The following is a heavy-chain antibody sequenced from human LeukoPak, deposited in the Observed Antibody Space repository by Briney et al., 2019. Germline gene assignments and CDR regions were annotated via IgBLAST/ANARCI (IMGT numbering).Heavy chain of an antibody. CDR2: IYANSGGT. V-gene: IGHV1-2*06. CDR1: GYTFRDYF. J-gene: IGHJ4*02. CDR3: ARDRAGDPGYSFDQ. D-gene: IGHD5-24*01. Sequence: GASVKVSCEASGYTFRDYFMCWVRQAPGQGPEWMGRIYANSGGTNYAQKFQGRVTMTRDTSTITAYMELTSLTSDDTAVYYCARDRAGDPGYSFDQWGQGTLVTVSS.